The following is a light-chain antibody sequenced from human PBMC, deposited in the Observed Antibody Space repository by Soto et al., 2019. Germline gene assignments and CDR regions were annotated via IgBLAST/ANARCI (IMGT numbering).Light chain of an antibody. V-gene: IGLV2-14*03. CDR3: VSFTSRPTYV. Sequence: QSALTQPASVSASPGQSITISCTGTSSDVGGSNFVSWYQQHPGKPPKLIIYDVATRPSGVSNRFSGSKSGSTASLIISRLHTEDESDYYRVSFTSRPTYVLGSRTK. CDR2: DVA. CDR1: SSDVGGSNF. J-gene: IGLJ1*01.